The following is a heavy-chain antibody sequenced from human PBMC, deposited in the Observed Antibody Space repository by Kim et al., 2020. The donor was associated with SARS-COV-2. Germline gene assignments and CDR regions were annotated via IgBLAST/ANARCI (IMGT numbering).Heavy chain of an antibody. V-gene: IGHV3-9*01. J-gene: IGHJ4*02. D-gene: IGHD6-13*01. CDR3: AKDRGSSQPHGFDY. Sequence: ADYVKGRFTISRDNAKNSLYLQMNSLRAEDTALYYCAKDRGSSQPHGFDYWGQGTLVTVSS.